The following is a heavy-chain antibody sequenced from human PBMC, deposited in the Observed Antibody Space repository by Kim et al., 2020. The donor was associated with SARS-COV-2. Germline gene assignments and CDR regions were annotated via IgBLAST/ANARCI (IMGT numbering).Heavy chain of an antibody. V-gene: IGHV1-18*04. CDR3: ARDRDGYSPILDS. Sequence: ASVKVSCKASGSTLTNHAVSWVRQAPGQGLEWMGWISVNIGNRNYAKMFQGRVTLTADISTNTAYMDLGSLNSDDTAIYYCARDRDGYSPILDSWGQGTLVSVPS. CDR1: GSTLTNHA. D-gene: IGHD5-18*01. J-gene: IGHJ4*02. CDR2: ISVNIGNR.